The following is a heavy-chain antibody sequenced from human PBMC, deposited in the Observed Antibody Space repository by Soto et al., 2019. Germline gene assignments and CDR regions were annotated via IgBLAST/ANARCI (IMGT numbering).Heavy chain of an antibody. Sequence: SLRLSCAASVFTFSSYWMHWVRQAPGKGLVWVSRINSDGSSTSYADSVKGRFTISRDNAKNTLYLQMNSLRAEDTAVYYCARARKFGELLFDPWGQGTLVTVSS. V-gene: IGHV3-74*01. D-gene: IGHD3-10*01. CDR1: VFTFSSYW. CDR3: ARARKFGELLFDP. J-gene: IGHJ5*02. CDR2: INSDGSST.